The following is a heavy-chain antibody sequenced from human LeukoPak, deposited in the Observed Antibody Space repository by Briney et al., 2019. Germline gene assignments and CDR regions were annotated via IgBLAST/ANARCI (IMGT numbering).Heavy chain of an antibody. J-gene: IGHJ4*02. D-gene: IGHD2-21*02. CDR2: IYPGDSDT. CDR3: ARQPYCGGDCYFYDY. Sequence: PGESLKISCKASGFRFSDQWIGWVRQKPGKGLEWMGIIYPGDSDTRYSPSFQGQVTISADKSISTAYLQWSSLKASDTAMYYCARQPYCGGDCYFYDYWGQGTLVTVSS. V-gene: IGHV5-51*01. CDR1: GFRFSDQW.